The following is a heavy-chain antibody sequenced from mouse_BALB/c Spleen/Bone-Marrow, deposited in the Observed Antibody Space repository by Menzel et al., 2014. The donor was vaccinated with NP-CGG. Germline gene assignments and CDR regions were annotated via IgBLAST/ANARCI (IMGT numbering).Heavy chain of an antibody. CDR3: TRTYEYFDY. D-gene: IGHD2-3*01. Sequence: QVQLQQSGAELVRPGASVKLSCKASGYIFTSYWINGVKQRPGEGLEWIGNIYPSDNYTNYNQKFKDKATLTVDKSSSTAYMQLSSPTSEDSAVYYCTRTYEYFDYWGQGTTLTVSS. J-gene: IGHJ2*01. CDR2: IYPSDNYT. V-gene: IGHV1-69*02. CDR1: GYIFTSYW.